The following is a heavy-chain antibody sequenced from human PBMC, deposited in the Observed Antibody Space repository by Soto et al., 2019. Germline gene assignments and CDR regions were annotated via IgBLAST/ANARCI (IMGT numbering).Heavy chain of an antibody. CDR1: GFTVSSNY. CDR2: IYRGGRT. Sequence: EVQLVESGGGLIQPGGSLRLSCAASGFTVSSNYMTWVRQASGKGLEWVSVIYRGGRTSYADSVKGRFTISRDTSKNTVSLQMNGLRAEDTAVYYCARGPPGYNILTGYPREDYYYYAMYVLGQGTTVSVSS. J-gene: IGHJ6*02. D-gene: IGHD3-9*01. V-gene: IGHV3-53*01. CDR3: ARGPPGYNILTGYPREDYYYYAMYV.